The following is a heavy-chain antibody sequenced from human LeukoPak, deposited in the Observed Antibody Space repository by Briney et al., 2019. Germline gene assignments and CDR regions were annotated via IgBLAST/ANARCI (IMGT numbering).Heavy chain of an antibody. V-gene: IGHV4-59*01. CDR1: GGSISSYY. CDR2: IYYSGST. J-gene: IGHJ2*01. D-gene: IGHD6-13*01. CDR3: ARTYGSSGLGYFDL. Sequence: SETLSLTCTVSGGSISSYYWSWVRQPPGKGLEWIGYIYYSGSTNYSPSLKSRLTISVDTSKNQFSLKLSSVTAADTAVYYCARTYGSSGLGYFDLWGRGTLVTVSS.